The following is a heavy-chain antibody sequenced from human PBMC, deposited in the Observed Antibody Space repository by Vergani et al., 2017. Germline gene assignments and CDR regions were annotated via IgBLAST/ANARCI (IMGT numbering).Heavy chain of an antibody. D-gene: IGHD2-21*01. CDR1: GYSIGSGFY. J-gene: IGHJ2*01. V-gene: IGHV4-38-2*01. CDR3: ARSQGDYWYFEL. Sequence: QVRLEESGPGLVKPSETLSLTCSVSGYSIGSGFYWAWIRQSPGEGLQWLTSIQNRGKTYHNPSLKSRVSVSLDTSQNRFSLNLTSVTATDTAVYYCARSQGDYWYFELWGPGSLVTVSS. CDR2: IQNRGKT.